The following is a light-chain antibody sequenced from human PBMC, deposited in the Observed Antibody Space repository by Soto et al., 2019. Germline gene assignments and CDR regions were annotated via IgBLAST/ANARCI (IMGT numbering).Light chain of an antibody. J-gene: IGKJ4*01. V-gene: IGKV1D-16*01. CDR2: DAS. Sequence: DIQMTQSPSSVSASVGDRVTVTCRASQGISSWLAWYQQKPEKAPKLVIYDASSLQSGVPSRFSGSGSGTDFTLTISSLQPEDFATYYCQQYDNLPRLTFGAGTQVVIK. CDR3: QQYDNLPRLT. CDR1: QGISSW.